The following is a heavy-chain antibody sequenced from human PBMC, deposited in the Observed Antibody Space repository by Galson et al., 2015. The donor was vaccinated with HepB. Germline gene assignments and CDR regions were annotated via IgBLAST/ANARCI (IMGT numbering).Heavy chain of an antibody. CDR2: ISGSGGST. D-gene: IGHD2-2*01. CDR3: ATRGLVVPAVTLDY. CDR1: GFTFSSYA. J-gene: IGHJ4*02. V-gene: IGHV3-23*01. Sequence: SLRLSCAASGFTFSSYAMSWVRQAPGKGLEWVSAISGSGGSTYYADSVKGRFTISRDNSKNTLYLQMNSLRAEDTAVYYCATRGLVVPAVTLDYWGQGTLVTVSS.